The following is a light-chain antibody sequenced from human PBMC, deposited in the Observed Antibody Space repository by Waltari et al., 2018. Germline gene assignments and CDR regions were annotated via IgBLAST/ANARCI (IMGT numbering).Light chain of an antibody. CDR2: TNN. Sequence: SILTQPPSASATPGQRVTISCPGASSNIGSNYLYWYRQLPGTAPKLLLYTNNQRPSGVPDRFSGSKSGTSASLAISGLRAEDESDYFCSTWDDSVTGWLFGGGTKLTVL. CDR1: SSNIGSNY. CDR3: STWDDSVTGWL. V-gene: IGLV1-47*01. J-gene: IGLJ3*02.